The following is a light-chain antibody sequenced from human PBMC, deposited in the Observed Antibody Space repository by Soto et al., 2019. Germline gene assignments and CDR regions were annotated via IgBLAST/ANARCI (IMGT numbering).Light chain of an antibody. V-gene: IGLV2-23*02. J-gene: IGLJ1*01. CDR3: CSYAGGSTYV. CDR1: SSDVGRYDF. CDR2: EVY. Sequence: QSALTQPASVSGSPGQSITISCTGTSSDVGRYDFVSWYQGHPGKAPKVMIYEVYNRPSGVSNRFSGSKSGCTASLTISGLQLEDEADYYCCSYAGGSTYVFGTGTKLTVL.